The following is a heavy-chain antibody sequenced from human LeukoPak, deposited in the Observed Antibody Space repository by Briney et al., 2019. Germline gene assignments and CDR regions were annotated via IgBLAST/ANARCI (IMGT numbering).Heavy chain of an antibody. J-gene: IGHJ3*02. CDR2: IYPGDSDT. Sequence: RHGESLKISCKGSGYSFTSHWIGRVRQMPGKGLEWMGIIYPGDSDTRYSPSFQGQVTISADKSISTAYLQWSSLKASDTAMYYCARHSVGATEATDAFDIWGQGTMVTVSS. D-gene: IGHD1-26*01. CDR1: GYSFTSHW. CDR3: ARHSVGATEATDAFDI. V-gene: IGHV5-51*01.